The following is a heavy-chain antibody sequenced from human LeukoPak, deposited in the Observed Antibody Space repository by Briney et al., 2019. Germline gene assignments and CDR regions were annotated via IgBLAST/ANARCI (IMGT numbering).Heavy chain of an antibody. Sequence: PTGGSLRLSRAASGFTSRTYGMNWVRQAPGKGLEWISYINSNSDTVHYSNSVEGRFTISRDNAKNSLYLQMNSLRAEDTAMYYCARDTRGESDYWGHGTLVTVSS. D-gene: IGHD2-2*01. CDR3: ARDTRGESDY. J-gene: IGHJ4*01. CDR2: INSNSDTV. CDR1: GFTSRTYG. V-gene: IGHV3-48*04.